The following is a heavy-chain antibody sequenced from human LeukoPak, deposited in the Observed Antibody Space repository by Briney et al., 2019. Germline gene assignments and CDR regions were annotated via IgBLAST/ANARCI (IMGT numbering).Heavy chain of an antibody. Sequence: SETLSLTCTVSGGSISSYYWSWIRQPPGKGLEWIGYIYYSGSTNYNPSLKSRVTISVDTSKNQFSLKLSSVPAADTAVYYCARRRYSSRFDYWGQGTLVPVSS. J-gene: IGHJ4*02. D-gene: IGHD6-13*01. V-gene: IGHV4-59*01. CDR1: GGSISSYY. CDR2: IYYSGST. CDR3: ARRRYSSRFDY.